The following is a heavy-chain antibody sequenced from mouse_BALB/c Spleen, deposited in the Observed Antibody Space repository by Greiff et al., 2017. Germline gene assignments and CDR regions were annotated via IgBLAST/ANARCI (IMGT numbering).Heavy chain of an antibody. J-gene: IGHJ2*01. V-gene: IGHV5-12-1*01. CDR2: ISSGGGST. CDR1: GFAFSSYD. CDR3: ARDYFDY. Sequence: EVKLVESGGGLVKPGGSLKLSCAASGFAFSSYDMSWVRQTPEKRLEWVAYISSGGGSTYYPDTVKGRFTISRDNAKNTLYLQMSSLKSEDTAMYYCARDYFDYWGQGTTLTVSS.